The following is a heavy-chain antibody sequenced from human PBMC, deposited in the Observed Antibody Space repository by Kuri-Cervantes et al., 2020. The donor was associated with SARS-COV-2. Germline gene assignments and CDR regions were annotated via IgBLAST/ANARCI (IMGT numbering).Heavy chain of an antibody. V-gene: IGHV1-8*01. Sequence: ASVKVSCKAPESTFPNYDINWVRQATGQGLEWMGMVKTNSGNTLYAQIFQGRVTMTRDTSTSTVYMELSSLRSEDTAVYYCAREEEFRLYANYYYYMDVWGQGTLVTVSS. D-gene: IGHD2-8*01. CDR2: VKTNSGNT. J-gene: IGHJ6*03. CDR3: AREEEFRLYANYYYYMDV. CDR1: ESTFPNYD.